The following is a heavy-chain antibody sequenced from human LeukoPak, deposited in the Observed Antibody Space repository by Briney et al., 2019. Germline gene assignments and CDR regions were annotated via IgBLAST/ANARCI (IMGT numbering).Heavy chain of an antibody. D-gene: IGHD3-22*01. CDR1: GFTFSSYA. Sequence: GGSLRLSCAASGFTFSSYAMSWVRQAPGKGLEGLSAISGSGGSTYYAPSVKGRFTISRDNSKNTLYLQMNSLRAEDTAVYYCAKVMYYYDSSGAIDAFDIWGQGTMVTVSS. CDR3: AKVMYYYDSSGAIDAFDI. V-gene: IGHV3-23*01. J-gene: IGHJ3*02. CDR2: ISGSGGST.